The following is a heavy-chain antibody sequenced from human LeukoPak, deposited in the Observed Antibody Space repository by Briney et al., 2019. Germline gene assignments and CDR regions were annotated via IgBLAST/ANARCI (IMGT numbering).Heavy chain of an antibody. CDR1: GFTFSTYA. V-gene: IGHV3-23*01. CDR3: AKIDYGDFHFDY. Sequence: GGSLRLSCAASGFTFSTYAMTWARQAPGTGLEWVSSISGSGDSTFYADSVKGRFTISRDNSKNTLYLQMNSLRAEDTAVYYCAKIDYGDFHFDYWGQGTLVTVSS. CDR2: ISGSGDST. D-gene: IGHD4-17*01. J-gene: IGHJ4*02.